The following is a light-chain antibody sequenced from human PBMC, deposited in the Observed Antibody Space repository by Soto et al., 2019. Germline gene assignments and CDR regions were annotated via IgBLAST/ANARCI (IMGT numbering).Light chain of an antibody. CDR1: QSVATN. Sequence: IVMTQSPATLSVSPGERATLSCMASQSVATNLAWYHQKPGQAPLLLIHRAATRATGLPARFRVSGSWTEFPLTLSNQQSEDFAVSYCQHHNYWHCCGQATNLEIK. CDR3: QHHNYWHC. V-gene: IGKV3-15*01. J-gene: IGKJ2*03. CDR2: RAA.